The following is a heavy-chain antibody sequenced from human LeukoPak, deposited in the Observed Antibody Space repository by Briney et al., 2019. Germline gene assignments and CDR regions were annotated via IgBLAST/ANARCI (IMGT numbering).Heavy chain of an antibody. J-gene: IGHJ5*02. D-gene: IGHD1-26*01. Sequence: KPSETLSLTCAVYGGSFSGYYWSWIRQPPGKGLEWIGEINHSGSTNYNPSLKSRVTISVDTSKNQFSLKLSSVTAADTAVYYCARGPLGAPAGNWFDPWGQGTLVTVSS. V-gene: IGHV4-34*01. CDR3: ARGPLGAPAGNWFDP. CDR1: GGSFSGYY. CDR2: INHSGST.